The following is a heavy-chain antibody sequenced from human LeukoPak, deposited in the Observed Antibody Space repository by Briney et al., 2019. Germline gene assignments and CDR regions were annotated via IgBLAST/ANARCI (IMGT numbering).Heavy chain of an antibody. J-gene: IGHJ4*02. CDR3: ARVLAGEYFDY. CDR2: IYSGGST. CDR1: GFTVSSNY. D-gene: IGHD3-10*01. V-gene: IGHV3-53*01. Sequence: PGGSLRLSCAASGFTVSSNYMSWVRQALGKGLEWVSVIYSGGSTYYADSVKGRFTISRDNSKNTLYLQMNSLRAEDTAVYYCARVLAGEYFDYWGQGTLVTVSS.